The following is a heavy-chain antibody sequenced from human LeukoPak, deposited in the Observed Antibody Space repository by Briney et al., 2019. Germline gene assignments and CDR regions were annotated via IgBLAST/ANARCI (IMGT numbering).Heavy chain of an antibody. CDR3: ARLYDSSGYYYLYYFDY. CDR1: GGSISSYY. D-gene: IGHD3-22*01. J-gene: IGHJ4*02. CDR2: IYYSGST. V-gene: IGHV4-39*01. Sequence: SETLSLTCTVSGGSISSYYWSWIRQPPGKGLEWIGSIYYSGSTYYNPSLKSRVTISVDTSKNQFSLKLSPVTAADTAVYYCARLYDSSGYYYLYYFDYWGQGTLVTVSS.